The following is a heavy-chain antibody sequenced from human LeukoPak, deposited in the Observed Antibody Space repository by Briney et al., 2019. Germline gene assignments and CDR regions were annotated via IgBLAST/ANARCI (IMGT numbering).Heavy chain of an antibody. J-gene: IGHJ4*02. D-gene: IGHD3-22*01. CDR3: ARAPRSAYYYVDF. CDR2: ISSNGGST. CDR1: GVTFSSYA. V-gene: IGHV3-64*01. Sequence: GGSLRLSCAASGVTFSSYAMHWVRQAPGKGRESVSTISSNGGSTYHANSVKGRLAISRDNSQNPLYLQMGSLRAEDMAVYYCARAPRSAYYYVDFWGQGPRVTVSS.